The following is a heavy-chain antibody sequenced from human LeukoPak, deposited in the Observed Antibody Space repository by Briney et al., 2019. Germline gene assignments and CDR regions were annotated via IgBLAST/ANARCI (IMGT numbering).Heavy chain of an antibody. D-gene: IGHD1-14*01. CDR3: ARQPFDY. Sequence: GGSLRLSCAASGFTFSNYWMSWVRQAPGKGLEWVANIKQDGIDKYYVDSVKGRFTVSRDNAKSSLYLQMNSLRVEERAVYYCARQPFDYWGQGTVVTVSS. V-gene: IGHV3-7*03. CDR1: GFTFSNYW. CDR2: IKQDGIDK. J-gene: IGHJ4*02.